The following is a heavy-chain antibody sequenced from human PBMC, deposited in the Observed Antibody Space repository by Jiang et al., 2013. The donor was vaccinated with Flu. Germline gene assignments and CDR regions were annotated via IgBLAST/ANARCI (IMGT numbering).Heavy chain of an antibody. CDR3: AGKIDGYKVGYYFDP. CDR1: GGSISSSSYY. V-gene: IGHV4-39*01. J-gene: IGHJ4*02. CDR2: IYYSGST. D-gene: IGHD5-24*01. Sequence: GLVKPSETLSLTCTVSGGSISSSSYYWGWIRQPPGKGLEWIGSIYYSGSTYYNPSLKSRVTISVDTSKNQFSLKLSSVTATDMAVYYCAGKIDGYKVGYYFDPWGQGTLVTVSS.